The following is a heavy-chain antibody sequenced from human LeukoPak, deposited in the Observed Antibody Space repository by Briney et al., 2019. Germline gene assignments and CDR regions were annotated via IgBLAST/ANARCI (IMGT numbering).Heavy chain of an antibody. CDR3: ARDFSGSYFDY. J-gene: IGHJ4*02. D-gene: IGHD1-26*01. V-gene: IGHV3-23*01. Sequence: PGGSLRLSCLTSGFTLSTNAMSWVRQAPGKGLEWISGISGSGASTYYADSVKGRFTISRDNSKNTLYLQMNSLRAEDTAVYYCARDFSGSYFDYWGQGTLVTVSS. CDR1: GFTLSTNA. CDR2: ISGSGAST.